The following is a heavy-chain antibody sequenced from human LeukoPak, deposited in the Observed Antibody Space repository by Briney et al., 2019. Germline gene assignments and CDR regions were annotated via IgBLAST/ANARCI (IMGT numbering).Heavy chain of an antibody. J-gene: IGHJ6*02. V-gene: IGHV4-59*01. Sequence: SETLSLTCAVYGGSFSGYYWSWIRQPPGKGLEWIGYIYYTGHTSYNPSLKSRVTISVDTSKNYFSLKMTSVTAADTAVYFCARERWLYGVDVWGQGTTVTVSS. D-gene: IGHD5-12*01. CDR3: ARERWLYGVDV. CDR1: GGSFSGYY. CDR2: IYYTGHT.